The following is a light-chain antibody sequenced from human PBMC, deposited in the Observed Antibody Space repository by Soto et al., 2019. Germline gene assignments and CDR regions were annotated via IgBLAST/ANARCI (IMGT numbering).Light chain of an antibody. CDR1: SSNIGATYD. CDR2: AND. Sequence: QTVVTQPPSVSGAPGQRVTISCTGSSSNIGATYDVYWYQHLPGTAPKLLISANDNRPSGVPDRFSASKSATSASLAITGLQAEDEADYYCQSYDSSLTTWVFGGGTKLTVL. CDR3: QSYDSSLTTWV. V-gene: IGLV1-40*01. J-gene: IGLJ3*02.